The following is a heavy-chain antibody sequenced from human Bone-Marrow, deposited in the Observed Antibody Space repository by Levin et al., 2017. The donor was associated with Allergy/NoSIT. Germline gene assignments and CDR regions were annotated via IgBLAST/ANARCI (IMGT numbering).Heavy chain of an antibody. J-gene: IGHJ5*02. CDR2: INHSGST. D-gene: IGHD5-24*01. V-gene: IGHV4-34*01. CDR1: LGSFSGSFSGYY. Sequence: SETLSLTCTVYLGSFSGSFSGYYWSWIRQPPGKGLEWIGEINHSGSTNYNPSLKSRVTISIDTSKNQFSLKLSSVTAADTAVYYCARESDGFSWGQGTLVTVSS. CDR3: ARESDGFS.